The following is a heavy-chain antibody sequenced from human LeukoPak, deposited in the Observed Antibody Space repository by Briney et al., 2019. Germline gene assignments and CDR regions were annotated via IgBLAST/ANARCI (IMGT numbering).Heavy chain of an antibody. J-gene: IGHJ4*02. V-gene: IGHV3-7*01. CDR1: GFTFSSYW. Sequence: PGGSLRLSCAASGFTFSSYWMSWVRQAPGKGLEWVANIKQDGSEKYYVDSVKGRFTISRDNAKNSLYLQMNSLRAEDTAVYYCATEGFGEIEGYWGQGTLVTVSS. CDR3: ATEGFGEIEGY. CDR2: IKQDGSEK. D-gene: IGHD3-10*01.